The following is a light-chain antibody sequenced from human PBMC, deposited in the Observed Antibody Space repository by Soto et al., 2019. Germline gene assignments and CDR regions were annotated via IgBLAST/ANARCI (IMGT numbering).Light chain of an antibody. CDR2: GVS. CDR3: QQFYKGWT. Sequence: DIQMTQSPSTLSASVGDRVTITCRASQSVGRSLAWYQQQRGKAPKLLIYGVSTLESGVPSRFSGFGSGTAFTLSISSLQPGDFGTYYCQQFYKGWTFGQGTRV. CDR1: QSVGRS. V-gene: IGKV1-5*01. J-gene: IGKJ1*01.